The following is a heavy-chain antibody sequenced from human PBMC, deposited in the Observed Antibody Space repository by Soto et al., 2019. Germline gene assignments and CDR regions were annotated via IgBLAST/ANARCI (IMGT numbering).Heavy chain of an antibody. V-gene: IGHV3-30*18. Sequence: QVQLVESGGGVVQPGRSLRLSCAASGFTFSRYGMHWVRQAPGKGLEWVAVISNDGSNKYYADSVKGRFTITRDNSKNTLYLQMNSRRAEDPAVYYCANGTYYSNYDYYYYGMDVWGQGTTVTVSS. D-gene: IGHD4-4*01. J-gene: IGHJ6*02. CDR3: ANGTYYSNYDYYYYGMDV. CDR2: ISNDGSNK. CDR1: GFTFSRYG.